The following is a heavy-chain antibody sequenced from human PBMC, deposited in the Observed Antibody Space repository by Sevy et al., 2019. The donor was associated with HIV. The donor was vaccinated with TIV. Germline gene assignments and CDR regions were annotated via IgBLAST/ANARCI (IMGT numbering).Heavy chain of an antibody. V-gene: IGHV3-48*02. J-gene: IGHJ5*02. CDR1: GFSLSSYS. D-gene: IGHD3-10*01. CDR3: ARGSRKSSSITMVRGVMYWFDP. Sequence: GGSLRLSCAASGFSLSSYSMNWVRQAPGKGLEWVSYISSSSSTIYYADSVKGRFTISRDNAKNSLYLQMNSLRDEDTPVYYCARGSRKSSSITMVRGVMYWFDPWGQGSLVTVSS. CDR2: ISSSSSTI.